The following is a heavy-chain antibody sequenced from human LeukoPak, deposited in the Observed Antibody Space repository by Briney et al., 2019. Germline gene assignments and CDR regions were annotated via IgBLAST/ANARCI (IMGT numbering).Heavy chain of an antibody. V-gene: IGHV3-23*01. CDR1: GFTFRNYG. D-gene: IGHD3-3*01. Sequence: GGSLRLSCAASGFTFRNYGMHWVRQAPGKGLEWVSGITGSGGSTYYADSVKGRFTISRDNSKNTLYLQMNSLRAEDTAIYYCARDERLLSFLKWGQGTLVTVSS. CDR2: ITGSGGST. CDR3: ARDERLLSFLK. J-gene: IGHJ4*02.